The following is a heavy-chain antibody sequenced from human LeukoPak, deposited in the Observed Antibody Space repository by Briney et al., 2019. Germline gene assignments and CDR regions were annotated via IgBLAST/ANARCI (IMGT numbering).Heavy chain of an antibody. V-gene: IGHV3-7*01. Sequence: GGSLGLSCAASGFTFSSYWMGWVRQAPGKGPEWVAHIKEDGSEKYYVDSVKGRFTMFRDNAKNSLYLQMNSLRAEDTALYYCARDLGYCSGRACYSVFDYWGQGTLVTVAS. D-gene: IGHD2-15*01. CDR3: ARDLGYCSGRACYSVFDY. CDR2: IKEDGSEK. CDR1: GFTFSSYW. J-gene: IGHJ4*02.